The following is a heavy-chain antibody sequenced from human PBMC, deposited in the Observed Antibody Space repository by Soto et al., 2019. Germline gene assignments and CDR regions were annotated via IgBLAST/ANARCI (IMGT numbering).Heavy chain of an antibody. CDR1: GFTFSSYA. Sequence: WGSLRLSCAASGFTFSSYAMHWVRQAPGKGLEWVAVISYDGSNKYYADSVKGRFTISRDNSKNTLYLQMNSLRAEDTAVYYCARDQRLNYYRMDVGGQGSTVIV. V-gene: IGHV3-30-3*01. D-gene: IGHD6-25*01. CDR2: ISYDGSNK. J-gene: IGHJ6*02. CDR3: ARDQRLNYYRMDV.